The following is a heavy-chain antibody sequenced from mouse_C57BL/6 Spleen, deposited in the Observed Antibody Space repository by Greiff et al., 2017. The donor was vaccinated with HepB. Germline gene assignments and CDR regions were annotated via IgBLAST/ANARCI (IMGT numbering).Heavy chain of an antibody. D-gene: IGHD2-5*01. CDR3: ARWGNYSNYDY. Sequence: VQLQQSGPVLVKPGASVKMSCKASGYTFTDYYMNWVKQSHGKSLEWIGVINPYNGGTSYNQKFKGKATLTVDKSSSTAYMELNSLTSEDSAVYYCARWGNYSNYDYWGQGTTLTVSS. J-gene: IGHJ2*01. V-gene: IGHV1-19*01. CDR1: GYTFTDYY. CDR2: INPYNGGT.